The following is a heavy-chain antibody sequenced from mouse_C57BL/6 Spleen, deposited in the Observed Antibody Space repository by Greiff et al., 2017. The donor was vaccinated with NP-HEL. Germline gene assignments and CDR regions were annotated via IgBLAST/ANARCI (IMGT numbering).Heavy chain of an antibody. CDR2: INPGSGGT. CDR1: GYAFTNYL. CDR3: ARGARGDY. V-gene: IGHV1-54*01. Sequence: VQLQQSGAELVRPGTSVKVSCKASGYAFTNYLIEWVKQRPGQGLEWIGVINPGSGGTNYNEKFKGKATLTADNSSSTAYMQLSSLTSEDSAVYFCARGARGDYWGQGTSVTVSS. J-gene: IGHJ4*01.